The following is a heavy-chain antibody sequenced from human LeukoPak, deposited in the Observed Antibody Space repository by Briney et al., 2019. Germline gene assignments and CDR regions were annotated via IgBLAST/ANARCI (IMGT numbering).Heavy chain of an antibody. CDR2: IYYSGST. Sequence: KPSETLSLTCTVSGGSISSSSYYWGWIRHPPGKGLEGIGSIYYSGSTYDTPSLKSRVTISVDTSTNQFSLKLSSVTAADTAVYYCARRVRWYQYYFDSWGQGTLVTVSS. J-gene: IGHJ4*02. V-gene: IGHV4-39*01. CDR3: ARRVRWYQYYFDS. CDR1: GGSISSSSYY. D-gene: IGHD2-15*01.